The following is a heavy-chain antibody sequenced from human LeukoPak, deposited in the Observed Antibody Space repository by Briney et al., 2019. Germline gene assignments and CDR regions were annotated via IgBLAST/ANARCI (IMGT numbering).Heavy chain of an antibody. CDR1: GDSVSTTIYY. CDR3: ARIYPIIGYCSSTSCPASFDI. V-gene: IGHV4-39*07. Sequence: SETLSLTCTVSGDSVSTTIYYWGWIRQPPGTGLECIGSIYYSGSTYYNPSLKSRATILVDTSRNQFSLKLSSVTAADTAVYYCARIYPIIGYCSSTSCPASFDIWGQGTMVTVSS. CDR2: IYYSGST. J-gene: IGHJ3*02. D-gene: IGHD2-2*01.